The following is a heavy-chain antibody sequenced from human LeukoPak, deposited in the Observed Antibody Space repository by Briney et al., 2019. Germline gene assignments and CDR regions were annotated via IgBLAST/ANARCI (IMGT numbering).Heavy chain of an antibody. CDR1: GFTFSSYW. D-gene: IGHD4-17*01. J-gene: IGHJ1*01. V-gene: IGHV3-74*01. Sequence: GGSLRLSCAASGFTFSSYWMHWVRQAPGKGLVWVSRINSDGGSTSYADSVKGRFTISRDDSKSTLYLQMNSLRAEDTAVYYCAKESGIRSYGAYFPHWAQGTLVTVSS. CDR3: AKESGIRSYGAYFPH. CDR2: INSDGGST.